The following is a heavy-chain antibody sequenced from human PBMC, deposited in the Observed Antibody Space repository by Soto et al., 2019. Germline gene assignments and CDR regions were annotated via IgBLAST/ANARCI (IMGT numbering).Heavy chain of an antibody. D-gene: IGHD4-17*01. Sequence: PGGSLRLSCAASGFTFSTYAMHWVRQAPGKGLEYVSAISGNGGNTYYANSVKGRFTISRDNSKNTLYLQMGSLRAEDMAVYYCARSSASDYGDYRLGYWGKGTLVTVSS. CDR1: GFTFSTYA. V-gene: IGHV3-64*01. CDR3: ARSSASDYGDYRLGY. J-gene: IGHJ4*02. CDR2: ISGNGGNT.